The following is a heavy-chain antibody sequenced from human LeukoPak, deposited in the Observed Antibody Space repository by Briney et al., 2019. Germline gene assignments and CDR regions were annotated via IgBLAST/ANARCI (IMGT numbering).Heavy chain of an antibody. Sequence: PGRSLRLSCAASGFTFSSYGMHWVRQAPGKGLEWVAVISYDGSNKYYADSVKGRFTISRDNSKNTLYLQMNSLRAEDTAVYYCAKDATTYYDSSGYYYYYYYMDVWGKGTTVTVSS. D-gene: IGHD3-22*01. V-gene: IGHV3-30*18. CDR1: GFTFSSYG. CDR2: ISYDGSNK. J-gene: IGHJ6*03. CDR3: AKDATTYYDSSGYYYYYYYMDV.